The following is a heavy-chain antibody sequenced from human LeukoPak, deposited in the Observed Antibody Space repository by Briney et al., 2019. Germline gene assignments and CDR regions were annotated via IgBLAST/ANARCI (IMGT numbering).Heavy chain of an antibody. V-gene: IGHV1-8*01. CDR3: ARSIVGVRKRNDY. Sequence: ASVKVSCKASGYTFGSYDIIWVRQASGQGLEWMGWMNPNSGHTGYAQKFQGRVTMTRSTSISTAYMELTSLTSEDSAVYYCARSIVGVRKRNDYWGQGTLVTVSS. CDR2: MNPNSGHT. D-gene: IGHD1-26*01. J-gene: IGHJ4*02. CDR1: GYTFGSYD.